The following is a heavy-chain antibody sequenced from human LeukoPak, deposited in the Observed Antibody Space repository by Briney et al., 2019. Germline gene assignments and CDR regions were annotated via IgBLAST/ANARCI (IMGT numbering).Heavy chain of an antibody. D-gene: IGHD4-17*01. CDR3: AKDLRLTTVTTFDY. CDR2: ISGSGGST. V-gene: IGHV3-23*01. Sequence: GGSLRLSCAASGFTFSSYDMSWVRQAPGKGLEWVSAISGSGGSTYYADSVKGRFTISRDNSKNTLYLQMNSLRAEDTAVYYCAKDLRLTTVTTFDYWGQGTLVTVSS. J-gene: IGHJ4*02. CDR1: GFTFSSYD.